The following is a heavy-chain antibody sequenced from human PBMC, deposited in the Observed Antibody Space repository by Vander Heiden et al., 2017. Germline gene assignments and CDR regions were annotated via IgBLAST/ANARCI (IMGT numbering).Heavy chain of an antibody. Sequence: QVQLVESGGGLVKPGGSLSLSCAASAFTFSDYYMSWIRQAPGKGLEWVSYISSSGSTIYYADSVKGRFTISRDNAKNSLYLQMNSLRAEDTAVYYCASENPYYYDSSGYRFDYWGQGTLVTVSS. J-gene: IGHJ4*02. V-gene: IGHV3-11*01. CDR3: ASENPYYYDSSGYRFDY. CDR2: ISSSGSTI. CDR1: AFTFSDYY. D-gene: IGHD3-22*01.